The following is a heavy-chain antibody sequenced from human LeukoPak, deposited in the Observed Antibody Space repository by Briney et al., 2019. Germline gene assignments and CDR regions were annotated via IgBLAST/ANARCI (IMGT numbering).Heavy chain of an antibody. CDR2: INHSGST. CDR3: ARGRREYCTSTSCYYYFDY. J-gene: IGHJ4*02. CDR1: DGSFSGYY. V-gene: IGHV4-34*01. D-gene: IGHD2-2*01. Sequence: SETLSLTCAVYDGSFSGYYWSWIRQPPGKGLEWIGEINHSGSTNYNPSLKSRVTISVDTSKNQFSLKLRSVTASDTAVYYCARGRREYCTSTSCYYYFDYWGQGTLVTVSS.